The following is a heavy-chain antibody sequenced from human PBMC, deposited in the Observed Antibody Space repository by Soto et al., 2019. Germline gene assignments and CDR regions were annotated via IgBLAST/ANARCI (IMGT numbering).Heavy chain of an antibody. J-gene: IGHJ4*02. D-gene: IGHD4-17*01. CDR2: IYASDTT. Sequence: GGSLRLSCAASGSPDRNNYMRWVRQAPGKGLEWVSVIYASDTTYYADSVKGRFTLSRDISKNTLYLEMTSLRVEDTAVYYCTRGGTLTPGAYWGQGTLVTVSS. V-gene: IGHV3-53*01. CDR3: TRGGTLTPGAY. CDR1: GSPDRNNY.